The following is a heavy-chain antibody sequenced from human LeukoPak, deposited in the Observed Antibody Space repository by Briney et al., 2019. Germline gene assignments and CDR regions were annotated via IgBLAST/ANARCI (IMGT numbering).Heavy chain of an antibody. CDR3: AKDPIGIAAA. J-gene: IGHJ5*02. CDR1: GFAFGSDA. Sequence: GGSLRLSCAASGFAFGSDAMNWVRQVPGKGLEWVADITGTGAVTHYADSVKGRFTISRDNSKNTLYLQMNSLRAEDTAVYYCAKDPIGIAAAWGQGTLVTVSS. V-gene: IGHV3-23*01. D-gene: IGHD6-13*01. CDR2: ITGTGAVT.